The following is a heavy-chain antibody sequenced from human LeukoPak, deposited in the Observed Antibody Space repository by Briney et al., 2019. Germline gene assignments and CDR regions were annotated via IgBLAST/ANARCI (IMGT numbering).Heavy chain of an antibody. CDR3: ARGPFTSGARYFDY. D-gene: IGHD6-19*01. J-gene: IGHJ4*02. V-gene: IGHV1-8*03. CDR2: MNPNSGNT. CDR1: GYTFSNYD. Sequence: GASVKVSCKASGYTFSNYDINWVRQATGRGLEWMGWMNPNSGNTGYTQKFQGRVTITRNTSISTAYMELSSLRSEDTAVYYCARGPFTSGARYFDYWGQGALVTVSS.